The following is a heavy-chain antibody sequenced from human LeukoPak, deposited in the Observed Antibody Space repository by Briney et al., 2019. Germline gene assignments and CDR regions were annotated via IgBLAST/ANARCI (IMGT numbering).Heavy chain of an antibody. CDR2: ISSSSSSYI. J-gene: IGHJ4*02. V-gene: IGHV3-21*01. D-gene: IGHD6-13*01. Sequence: GGSLRLSCAASGFTFSSYSMNWVRQAPGKGLEWVSSISSSSSSYIYYADSVKGRFTISRDNAKNSLYLQMNSLRAEDTAVYYCARAGYSSSWPPDYWGQGTLVTVSS. CDR3: ARAGYSSSWPPDY. CDR1: GFTFSSYS.